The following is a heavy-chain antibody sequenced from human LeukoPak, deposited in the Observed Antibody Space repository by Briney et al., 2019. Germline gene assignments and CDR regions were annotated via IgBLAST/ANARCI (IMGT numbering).Heavy chain of an antibody. V-gene: IGHV5-51*01. CDR1: GYSFTSYW. J-gene: IGHJ6*03. CDR2: IYPGDSDT. CDR3: ARSPSMVRGVIGAYYYYMDV. D-gene: IGHD3-10*01. Sequence: GESLKISCKGSGYSFTSYWIGWVRQMPGKGLEWMGIIYPGDSDTRYSPSFQGQVTISADKSISTAYLQWSSLKASDTAMYYCARSPSMVRGVIGAYYYYMDVWGKGTTVTISS.